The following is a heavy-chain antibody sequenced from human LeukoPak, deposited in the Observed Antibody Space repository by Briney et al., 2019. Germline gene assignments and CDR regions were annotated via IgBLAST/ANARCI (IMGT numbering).Heavy chain of an antibody. Sequence: SETLSLTCTVSGGSISSSSYYWGWIRQPPGKGLEWIGSIYYSGSTYYNPSLKSRVTISVDTSKNQFSLKLSSVTAADTAVYYCATDRDGYNTDAFDIWGQGTMVTVSS. CDR3: ATDRDGYNTDAFDI. CDR1: GGSISSSSYY. V-gene: IGHV4-39*07. D-gene: IGHD5-24*01. J-gene: IGHJ3*02. CDR2: IYYSGST.